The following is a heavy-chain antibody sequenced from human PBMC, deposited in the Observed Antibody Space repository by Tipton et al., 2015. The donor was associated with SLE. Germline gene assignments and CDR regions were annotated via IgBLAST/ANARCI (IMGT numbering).Heavy chain of an antibody. D-gene: IGHD3-10*01. V-gene: IGHV3-20*04. CDR1: GFTFDDYG. Sequence: VQLVQSGGGVVRPGGSLRLSCAASGFTFDDYGMSWVRQAPGKGLEWVSGINWNGGSTGYADSVKGRFTISRDNAKNSLYLQMNSLRAEDTALYYCAKDILMVRGVTHYYYGMDVWGQGTTVTVSS. CDR3: AKDILMVRGVTHYYYGMDV. CDR2: INWNGGST. J-gene: IGHJ6*02.